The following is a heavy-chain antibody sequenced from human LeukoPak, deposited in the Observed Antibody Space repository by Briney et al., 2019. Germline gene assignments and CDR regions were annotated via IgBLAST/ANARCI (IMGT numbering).Heavy chain of an antibody. Sequence: GGSLRLSCVGSGFIFGNYWMSWVRQAPGKGLEWVAHINQAGSEKYYVDSVKGRFTISRDNAKSSLSLRMNGLRVEDTALYYCVRDIPYVGSFLYFDYWGQGALVTVSS. CDR1: GFIFGNYW. V-gene: IGHV3-7*01. D-gene: IGHD1-26*01. CDR3: VRDIPYVGSFLYFDY. J-gene: IGHJ4*02. CDR2: INQAGSEK.